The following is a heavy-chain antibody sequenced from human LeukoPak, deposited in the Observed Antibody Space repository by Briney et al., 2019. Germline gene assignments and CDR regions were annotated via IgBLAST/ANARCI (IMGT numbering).Heavy chain of an antibody. V-gene: IGHV2-70*04. CDR2: IDWDDDK. CDR1: GFSLTTTGMR. CDR3: ARLQGATIGAKWFDP. Sequence: SGPALVNPTQTLTLTCTFSGFSLTTTGMRVSWIRQPPGKALEWLARIDWDDDKFYSTSLKTRLTISKDTSKNQVVLTMTNMDHVDTATYYCARLQGATIGAKWFDPWGQGTLVTVSS. D-gene: IGHD4/OR15-4a*01. J-gene: IGHJ5*02.